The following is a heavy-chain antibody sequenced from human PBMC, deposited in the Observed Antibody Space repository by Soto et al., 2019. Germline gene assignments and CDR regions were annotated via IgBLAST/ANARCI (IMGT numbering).Heavy chain of an antibody. CDR1: GASISSGRSY. CDR2: MFYSGST. V-gene: IGHV4-31*03. J-gene: IGHJ4*02. Sequence: SETLSLTCTVSGASISSGRSYWSWIRQHPGKGLEWIGYMFYSGSTYYHPSLKSRVNISADTSKNQFSLRLTSVTPADTAVYYCARDNGYGHFDSWGQGTMVTVYS. D-gene: IGHD5-12*01. CDR3: ARDNGYGHFDS.